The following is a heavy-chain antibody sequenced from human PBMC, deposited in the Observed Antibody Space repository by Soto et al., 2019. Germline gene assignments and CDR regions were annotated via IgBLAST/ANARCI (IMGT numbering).Heavy chain of an antibody. CDR1: GYSISGGYY. CDR3: ARVGPWVPYYYDSSPYTFENWFDP. J-gene: IGHJ5*02. Sequence: SETLSLTCAVSGYSISGGYYWCFLGQPPGKGLECIGSIYHGGSTYYNPSLNSRVTLSIDMTNNHVSLILNSVTAADTAVYYCARVGPWVPYYYDSSPYTFENWFDPWGQGTLVTVSS. CDR2: IYHGGST. D-gene: IGHD3-22*01. V-gene: IGHV4-38-2*01.